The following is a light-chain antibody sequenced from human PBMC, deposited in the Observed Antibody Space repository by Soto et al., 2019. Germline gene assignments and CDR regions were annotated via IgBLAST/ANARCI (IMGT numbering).Light chain of an antibody. Sequence: EIVLTQSPGTLSLSPGERVTLSCRASQSVRSSHLAWYQQKPGQAPRPLIYGASIRAAGIPDRFSGSGSGTDFTLIINRLEPEDFAVYYCQQYGSSRSITFGQGTRLEIK. J-gene: IGKJ5*01. V-gene: IGKV3-20*01. CDR1: QSVRSSH. CDR3: QQYGSSRSIT. CDR2: GAS.